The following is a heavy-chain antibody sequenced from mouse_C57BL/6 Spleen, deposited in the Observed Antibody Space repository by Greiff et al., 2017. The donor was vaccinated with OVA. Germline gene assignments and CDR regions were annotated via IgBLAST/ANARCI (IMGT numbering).Heavy chain of an antibody. Sequence: VQVVESGAELVRPGASVTLSCKASGYTFTDYEMHWVKQTPVHGLEWIGAIDPETGGTAYNQKFKGKAILTADKSSSTAYMELRSLTSEDSAVYYCTRNSLLRGYFDVWGTGTTVTVSS. CDR1: GYTFTDYE. V-gene: IGHV1-15*01. CDR3: TRNSLLRGYFDV. J-gene: IGHJ1*03. CDR2: IDPETGGT. D-gene: IGHD1-2*01.